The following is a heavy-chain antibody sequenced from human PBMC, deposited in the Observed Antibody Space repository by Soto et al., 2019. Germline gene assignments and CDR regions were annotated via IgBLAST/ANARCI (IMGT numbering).Heavy chain of an antibody. V-gene: IGHV4-31*03. J-gene: IGHJ4*02. CDR1: GGSISSGGYY. CDR3: ARAPRPGYGGNSGGFDY. D-gene: IGHD2-21*02. CDR2: IYYSGST. Sequence: QVQLQESGPGLMKPSQTLSLTCTVSGGSISSGGYYWSWIRQHPGKGLEWIGYIYYSGSTYYNPSLKSRVTISVDTSKNQFSLKLSSVTAADTAVYYCARAPRPGYGGNSGGFDYWGQGTLVTVSS.